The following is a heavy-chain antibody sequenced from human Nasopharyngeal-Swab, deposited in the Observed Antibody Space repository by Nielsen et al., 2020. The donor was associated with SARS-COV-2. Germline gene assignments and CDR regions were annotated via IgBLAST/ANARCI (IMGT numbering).Heavy chain of an antibody. V-gene: IGHV1-18*01. CDR2: ISAYNGNT. CDR1: GYTFTSYG. CDR3: ARDPIGLRYSDWLPSGYFDY. D-gene: IGHD3-9*01. Sequence: ASVKVSCKASGYTFTSYGISWVRQAPGQGLEWMGWISAYNGNTNYAQKLQGRVTMTTDTSTSTAYMELRSLRSDDTAVYYCARDPIGLRYSDWLPSGYFDYWGQGTLVTVSS. J-gene: IGHJ4*02.